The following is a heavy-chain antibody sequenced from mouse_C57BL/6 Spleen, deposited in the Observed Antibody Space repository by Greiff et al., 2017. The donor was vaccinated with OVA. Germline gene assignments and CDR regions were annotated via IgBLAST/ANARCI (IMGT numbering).Heavy chain of an antibody. V-gene: IGHV1-15*01. CDR1: GYTFTDYE. CDR3: ARSETVVATDY. J-gene: IGHJ2*01. Sequence: QVTLKVSGAELVRPGASVTLSCKASGYTFTDYEMHWVKQTPVHGLEWIGAMDPETGGTAYNQKFKGKAILTADKSSSTAYMELRSLTSEDTAIYYCARSETVVATDYWGQGTTLTVSS. CDR2: MDPETGGT. D-gene: IGHD1-1*01.